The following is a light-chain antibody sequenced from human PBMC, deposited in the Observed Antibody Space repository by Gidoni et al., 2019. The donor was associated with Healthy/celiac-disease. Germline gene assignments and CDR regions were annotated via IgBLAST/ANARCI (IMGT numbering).Light chain of an antibody. CDR2: CAS. CDR1: QSVSSSY. CDR3: QQYGSSPWT. Sequence: EIVLTQSPGTLSLSPGELATLSCRASQSVSSSYLAWYQQKPGQAPRLLIYCASSRATGIPDRFSGSGSGTDFTLTISRLEPEDFAVYYCQQYGSSPWTFGQGTKVEIK. J-gene: IGKJ1*01. V-gene: IGKV3-20*01.